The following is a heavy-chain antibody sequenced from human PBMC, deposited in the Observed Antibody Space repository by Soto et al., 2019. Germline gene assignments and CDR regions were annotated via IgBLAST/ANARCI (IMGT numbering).Heavy chain of an antibody. J-gene: IGHJ6*02. V-gene: IGHV3-7*01. D-gene: IGHD4-4*01. CDR1: GFTFSGYW. CDR2: IKQDGSEK. CDR3: AREFGLYSNYGMDV. Sequence: LRLSCAASGFTFSGYWMSWVRQAPGKGVEWVANIKQDGSEKYYVDSVKGRFTISRDNAKNSLYLQMNSLRAEDTAVYYCAREFGLYSNYGMDVWGQGTTVTVSS.